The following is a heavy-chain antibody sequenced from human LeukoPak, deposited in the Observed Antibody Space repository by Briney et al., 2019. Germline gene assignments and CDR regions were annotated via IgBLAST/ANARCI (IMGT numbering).Heavy chain of an antibody. Sequence: SETLSLTCTVSGGSISSDYWNWIRRPPGKGLGWIGYIYYSGTTYYNPSLKGRVTISLDTSKNQFSLKLNSVTAADTAVYYCARRIVRGDYYSDDSWGQGTLVTVSS. D-gene: IGHD3-22*01. CDR2: IYYSGTT. CDR3: ARRIVRGDYYSDDS. V-gene: IGHV4-59*08. J-gene: IGHJ4*02. CDR1: GGSISSDY.